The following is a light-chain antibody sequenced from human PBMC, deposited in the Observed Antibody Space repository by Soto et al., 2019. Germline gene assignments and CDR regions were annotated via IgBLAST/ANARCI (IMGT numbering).Light chain of an antibody. Sequence: QSVLTQPASVSASPGQSITISCTGTRSDVGGSDLVSWYQHYPGKAPKLIIYEGTKRPSGVSNRFSGSKSGNTASLTISGLQAEDEADYYCSSYAGGRVIFGGGTKVTVL. CDR3: SSYAGGRVI. V-gene: IGLV2-23*01. CDR1: RSDVGGSDL. J-gene: IGLJ2*01. CDR2: EGT.